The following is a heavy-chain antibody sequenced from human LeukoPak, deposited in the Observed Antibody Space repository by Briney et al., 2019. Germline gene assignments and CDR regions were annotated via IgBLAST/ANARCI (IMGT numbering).Heavy chain of an antibody. CDR1: GFTFSNYG. Sequence: GGSLRLSCAASGFTFSNYGMHCVRQHPGKRLEWVAFIRYDGSNTYYADSVKGRFTISRDNSKNTLYLQMNSLRAEDTAVYYCAKEEEVVVTRGYYFDYWGQGTLVTVSS. CDR3: AKEEEVVVTRGYYFDY. D-gene: IGHD3-22*01. J-gene: IGHJ4*02. CDR2: IRYDGSNT. V-gene: IGHV3-30*02.